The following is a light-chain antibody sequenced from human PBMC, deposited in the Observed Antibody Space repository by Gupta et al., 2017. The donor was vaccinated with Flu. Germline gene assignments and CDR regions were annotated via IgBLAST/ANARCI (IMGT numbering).Light chain of an antibody. J-gene: IGKJ2*01. CDR3: QQYYSYPPDT. CDR2: AAS. V-gene: IGKV1-8*01. CDR1: QGINSY. Sequence: AIRLTPSPSSLSASTGDRVTITCRASQGINSYLAWYQQKPGKAPKLLIYAASTLQSGVPSRFSGSGSGTDFTLTISCLQSEDFATYYCQQYYSYPPDTFGQGTKLEIK.